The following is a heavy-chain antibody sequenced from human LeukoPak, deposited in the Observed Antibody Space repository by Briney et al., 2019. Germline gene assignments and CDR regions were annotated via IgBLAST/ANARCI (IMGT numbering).Heavy chain of an antibody. D-gene: IGHD2-15*01. Sequence: SETLSLTCTVSGGSISGYYWSWIRQPPGKGLEGSGYIYYSGSTNYNPSLKSRVTISVDTSKNQFSLKLSSVTAADTAVYYCARHVSWDAYDAFDIWGQGTMVTVSS. CDR1: GGSISGYY. J-gene: IGHJ3*02. V-gene: IGHV4-59*08. CDR2: IYYSGST. CDR3: ARHVSWDAYDAFDI.